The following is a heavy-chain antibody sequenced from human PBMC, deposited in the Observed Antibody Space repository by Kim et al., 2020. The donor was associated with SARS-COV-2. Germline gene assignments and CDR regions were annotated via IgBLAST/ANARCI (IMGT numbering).Heavy chain of an antibody. V-gene: IGHV5-51*01. J-gene: IGHJ6*02. CDR3: SSHGGRYSGSYYYGMDV. CDR1: GYSFTSYW. Sequence: GESLKISCKGSGYSFTSYWIGWVRQMPGKGLEWMGIIYPGDSDTRYSPSFQGQVTISADKSISTAYLQWSSLKASDTAMYYCSSHGGRYSGSYYYGMDVWGQGTTVTVSS. CDR2: IYPGDSDT. D-gene: IGHD3-10*01.